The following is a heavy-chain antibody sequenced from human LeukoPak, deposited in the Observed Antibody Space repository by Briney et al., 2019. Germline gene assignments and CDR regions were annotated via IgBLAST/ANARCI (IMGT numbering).Heavy chain of an antibody. J-gene: IGHJ4*02. D-gene: IGHD5/OR15-5a*01. Sequence: ASVKVSCKASGYTFTNFAMNWVRQAPGQVLEWRGWIDTNTGIPTYAQGFTGRFVFSLDTSVSTVYLQISSLQADDAAVYYCARDPGSQRVYRLARRGDYWGQGTLVTVSS. CDR2: IDTNTGIP. V-gene: IGHV7-4-1*02. CDR3: ARDPGSQRVYRLARRGDY. CDR1: GYTFTNFA.